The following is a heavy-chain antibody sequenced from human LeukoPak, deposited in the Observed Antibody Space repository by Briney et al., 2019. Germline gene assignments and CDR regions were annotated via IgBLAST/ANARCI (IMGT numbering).Heavy chain of an antibody. D-gene: IGHD5-24*01. J-gene: IGHJ4*02. CDR3: ATGRDAYKVGY. V-gene: IGHV4-61*01. CDR2: INYSGST. Sequence: SETLSLTCTVSGASVSSGSHFWSWIRQPPGKGLEWIGYINYSGSTNYNPSLKSRVTISVDTSKNQFSLKLSSVTAADTAVYYCATGRDAYKVGYWGQGTLVTVSS. CDR1: GASVSSGSHF.